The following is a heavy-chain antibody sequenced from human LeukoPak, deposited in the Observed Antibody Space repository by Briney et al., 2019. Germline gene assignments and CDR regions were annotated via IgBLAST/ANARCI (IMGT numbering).Heavy chain of an antibody. J-gene: IGHJ4*02. Sequence: ASVKVSCKASGYTFTSYGISWVRQATGQGLEWMGWMNPNSGNTGYAQKFQGRVTMTRNTSISTAYMELSSLRSEDTAAYYCARGPQSAQGSYYLADYWGQGTLVTVSS. CDR1: GYTFTSYG. CDR3: ARGPQSAQGSYYLADY. CDR2: MNPNSGNT. V-gene: IGHV1-8*02. D-gene: IGHD1-26*01.